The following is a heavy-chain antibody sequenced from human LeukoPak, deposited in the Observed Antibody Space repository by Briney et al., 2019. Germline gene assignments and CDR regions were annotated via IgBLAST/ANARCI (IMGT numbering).Heavy chain of an antibody. CDR2: IIPILGIA. CDR3: ARGGDIVATIEGFPLDY. V-gene: IGHV1-69*04. J-gene: IGHJ4*02. CDR1: GGTFSSYA. Sequence: ASVKVSCKASGGTFSSYAISWVRQAPGQGLEWMGRIIPILGIANYAQKFQGRVTITADKSTSTAYMELSSLRSEDTAVYYCARGGDIVATIEGFPLDYWGQGTLVTVSS. D-gene: IGHD5-12*01.